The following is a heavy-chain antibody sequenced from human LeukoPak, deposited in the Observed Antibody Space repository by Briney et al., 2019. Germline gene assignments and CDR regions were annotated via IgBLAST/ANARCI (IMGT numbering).Heavy chain of an antibody. D-gene: IGHD6-19*01. J-gene: IGHJ4*02. CDR2: VYYSGTT. CDR3: ARGTLYRGWSYYLDF. CDR1: GDSISLSFYY. V-gene: IGHV4-39*07. Sequence: SETLSLTCSVSGDSISLSFYYWGWIRQPPGRALEWIGSVYYSGTTSYNPSLKSRVTISVDMSKNHFSLRLRSVTAADTAMYYCARGTLYRGWSYYLDFWGQGTLVTVSS.